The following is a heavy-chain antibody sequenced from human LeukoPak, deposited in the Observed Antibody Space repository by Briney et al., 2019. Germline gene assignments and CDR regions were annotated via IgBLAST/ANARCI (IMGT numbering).Heavy chain of an antibody. J-gene: IGHJ5*02. CDR2: ISAYNGNT. CDR3: ARVVYCSSTSCEVSRQYNWFDP. V-gene: IGHV1-18*01. CDR1: GYTFTSYG. D-gene: IGHD2-2*01. Sequence: GASVKVSCTASGYTFTSYGISWVRQAPGQGLEWMGWISAYNGNTNYAQKLQGRVTMTTDTSTSTAYMELRSLRSDDTAVYYCARVVYCSSTSCEVSRQYNWFDPWGQGTLVTVSS.